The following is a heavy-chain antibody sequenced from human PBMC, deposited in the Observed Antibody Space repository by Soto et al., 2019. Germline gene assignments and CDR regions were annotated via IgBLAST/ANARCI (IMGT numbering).Heavy chain of an antibody. Sequence: GGSLRLSCAASGFTFSSYGMHWVRQAPGKGLEWVAVIWYDGSNKYYADSVKGRFTISRDNSKNTLYLQMNSLRAEDTAVYYCARDSTVTAPLRGAFDIWGQGTMVTVSS. V-gene: IGHV3-33*01. J-gene: IGHJ3*02. CDR1: GFTFSSYG. CDR2: IWYDGSNK. CDR3: ARDSTVTAPLRGAFDI. D-gene: IGHD4-17*01.